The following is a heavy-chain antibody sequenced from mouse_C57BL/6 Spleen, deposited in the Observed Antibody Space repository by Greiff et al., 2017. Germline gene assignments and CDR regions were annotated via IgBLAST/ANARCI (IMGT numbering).Heavy chain of an antibody. CDR2: ISDGGSYT. CDR3: ARDPDYGSSSYYFDY. J-gene: IGHJ2*01. CDR1: GFTFSSYA. Sequence: EVQGVESGGGLVKPGGSLKLSCAASGFTFSSYAMSWVRQTPEKRLEWVATISDGGSYTYYPDNVKGRFTISRDNAKNNLYLQMSHLKSEDTAMYYCARDPDYGSSSYYFDYWGQGTTLTVSS. D-gene: IGHD1-1*01. V-gene: IGHV5-4*01.